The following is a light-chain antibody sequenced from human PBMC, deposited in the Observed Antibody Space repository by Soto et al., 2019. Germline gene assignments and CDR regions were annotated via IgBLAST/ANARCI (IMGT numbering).Light chain of an antibody. J-gene: IGLJ1*01. Sequence: QAVVTQPPSVSGAPGQRVTISCTGSSSSIGAGYDVHWYQQLPGTAPKLLIYANNNRPSGVPDRFSGSKSGTSASLSVTGLQAEDEADYYCQSYDSNLGGYVFGTGTKLPVL. CDR1: SSSIGAGYD. CDR3: QSYDSNLGGYV. CDR2: ANN. V-gene: IGLV1-40*01.